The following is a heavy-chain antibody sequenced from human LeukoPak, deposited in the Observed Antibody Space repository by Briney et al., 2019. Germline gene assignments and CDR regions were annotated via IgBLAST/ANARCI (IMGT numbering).Heavy chain of an antibody. CDR3: ARHEYSGSYYGLSWFDP. CDR1: GGSISSSSYY. D-gene: IGHD1-26*01. V-gene: IGHV4-39*01. CDR2: IYYSGST. Sequence: TSETLSLTCTVSGGSISSSSYYWGWIRQPPGKGLEWIASIYYSGSTYYNPSLKSRVTISVDTSKNQLSLKLSSLTAADTAVHYCARHEYSGSYYGLSWFDPWGQGTLVTVSS. J-gene: IGHJ5*02.